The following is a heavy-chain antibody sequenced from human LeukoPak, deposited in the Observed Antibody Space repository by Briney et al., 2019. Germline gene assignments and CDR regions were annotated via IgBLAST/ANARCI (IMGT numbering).Heavy chain of an antibody. V-gene: IGHV3-23*01. CDR3: AKDWTTVVTPKGYYFDS. CDR1: GFSFNNYA. J-gene: IGHJ4*02. CDR2: ISTTGGST. D-gene: IGHD4-23*01. Sequence: GGSLRLSCAASGFSFNNYAMSCVRQAPGKGLEWVSAISTTGGSTYYADSVKGRFTVSRDNSKNTLSLQMDSLRFDETAVYYCAKDWTTVVTPKGYYFDSWGQGTLVTVSS.